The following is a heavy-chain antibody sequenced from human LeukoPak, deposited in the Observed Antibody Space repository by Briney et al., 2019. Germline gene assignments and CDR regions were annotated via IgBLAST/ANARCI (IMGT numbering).Heavy chain of an antibody. V-gene: IGHV1-8*03. CDR1: GYTFTIYD. D-gene: IGHD3-10*01. J-gene: IGHJ6*03. Sequence: RRASVKVSCKASGYTFTIYDINWVRQATGQGLEWMGWMNPNSGNTGYAQKFQGRVTITRNTSISTAYMELSSLRSEDTAVYYCARAVLYYGSGRPRYYYYMDVWGKGTTVTISS. CDR2: MNPNSGNT. CDR3: ARAVLYYGSGRPRYYYYMDV.